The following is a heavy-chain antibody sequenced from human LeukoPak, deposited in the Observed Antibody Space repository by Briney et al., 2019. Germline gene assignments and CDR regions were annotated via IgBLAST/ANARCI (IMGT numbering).Heavy chain of an antibody. CDR1: GGSISSSSYY. J-gene: IGHJ3*02. CDR2: IYYSGST. D-gene: IGHD3-22*01. Sequence: RPSETLSLTCTVSGGSISSSSYYWGWFRQPPGKGLEWIGSIYYSGSTYYNPSLKSRVTISVDTSKNQFSLKLSSVTAADTAVYYCARQAHYDSSGYYFPSTSNDAFDIWGQGTMVTVSS. CDR3: ARQAHYDSSGYYFPSTSNDAFDI. V-gene: IGHV4-39*01.